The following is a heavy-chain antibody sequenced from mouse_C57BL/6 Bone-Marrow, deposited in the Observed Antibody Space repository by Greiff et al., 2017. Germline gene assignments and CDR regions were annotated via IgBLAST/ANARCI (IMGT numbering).Heavy chain of an antibody. J-gene: IGHJ2*01. CDR3: TADGYYVGY. D-gene: IGHD2-3*01. Sequence: EVQLQQSGAELVRPGASVKLSCTASGFNIKEDYMHWVKQRPEQGLEWIGWIDPENGDTEYASKFQGKATITADTSSNTAYLQLSSLTSEDTAVYYCTADGYYVGYWGQGTTLTVSS. V-gene: IGHV14-4*01. CDR1: GFNIKEDY. CDR2: IDPENGDT.